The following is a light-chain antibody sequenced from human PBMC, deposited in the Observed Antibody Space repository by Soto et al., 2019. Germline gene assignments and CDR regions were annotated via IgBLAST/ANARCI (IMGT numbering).Light chain of an antibody. J-gene: IGKJ1*01. CDR2: AAS. Sequence: DIQMTQSPSSLSASVGDRVTITCRASQNINSYLNWYQQKPGKAPKLLIYAASSLQSGVSSRFSGSGSGTDFTLTISSVQPEDFATYYCQQSYSTPRTFGQGTKVDIK. V-gene: IGKV1-39*01. CDR1: QNINSY. CDR3: QQSYSTPRT.